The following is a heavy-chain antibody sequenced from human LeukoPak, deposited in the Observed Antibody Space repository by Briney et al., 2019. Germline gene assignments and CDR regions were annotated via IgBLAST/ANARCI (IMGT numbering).Heavy chain of an antibody. J-gene: IGHJ5*02. CDR2: IYYSGST. V-gene: IGHV4-59*01. Sequence: SETLSLTCTVSGLSISSYYWIWMPQPPGKGLEWIGYIYYSGSTNYNPSLKSRVTISVDTSKNQFSLKLSSVTAADTAVYYCARERYSSSWGVWFDPWGQGTLVTVSS. CDR1: GLSISSYY. D-gene: IGHD6-6*01. CDR3: ARERYSSSWGVWFDP.